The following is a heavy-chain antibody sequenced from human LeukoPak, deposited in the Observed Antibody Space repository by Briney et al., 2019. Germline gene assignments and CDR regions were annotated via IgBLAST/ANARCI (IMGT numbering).Heavy chain of an antibody. CDR1: GFTFSSYA. V-gene: IGHV3-30-3*01. CDR2: ISYDGSNK. D-gene: IGHD2/OR15-2a*01. Sequence: GGSLRLSCAASGFTFSSYAMHWVRQAPGKGLEWVAVISYDGSNKYYADSVKGRFTISRDNSKNTLYLQMNSLRAEDTAVYYCAKDPGAFPYFFDSWGQGTLVTVSS. J-gene: IGHJ4*02. CDR3: AKDPGAFPYFFDS.